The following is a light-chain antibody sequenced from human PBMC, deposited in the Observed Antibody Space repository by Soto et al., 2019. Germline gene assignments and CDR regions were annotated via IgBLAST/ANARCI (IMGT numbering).Light chain of an antibody. CDR2: KAS. J-gene: IGKJ5*01. Sequence: DIQMTQSPSTLSASVGDRVTITCRASQTISSWLAWYQQKPGKAPKLLIYKASTLKSGVPSRFSGSGSGTEFTLTISSLQPDDFATYYCQQSYTNPITFGQGTRLEIK. V-gene: IGKV1-5*03. CDR1: QTISSW. CDR3: QQSYTNPIT.